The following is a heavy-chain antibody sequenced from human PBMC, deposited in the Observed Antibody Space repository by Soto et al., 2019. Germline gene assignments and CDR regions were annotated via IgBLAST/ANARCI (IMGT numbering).Heavy chain of an antibody. D-gene: IGHD2-2*03. CDR2: ISGSGSGT. V-gene: IGHV3-23*01. J-gene: IGHJ4*02. CDR3: AKELDIVVGTVVSPGD. Sequence: EVQLLESGGGVVQPGGSLRLSCAASGFTFSDYAMSWVRQAPGKGLEWVSGISGSGSGTYTADSVGGRFTISRDNSKNTLYLQMNSLRAEDTAVYYCAKELDIVVGTVVSPGDWGQGTLVTVSS. CDR1: GFTFSDYA.